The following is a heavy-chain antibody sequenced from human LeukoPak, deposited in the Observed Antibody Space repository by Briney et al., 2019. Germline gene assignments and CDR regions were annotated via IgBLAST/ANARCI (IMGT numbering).Heavy chain of an antibody. J-gene: IGHJ4*02. V-gene: IGHV1-2*04. CDR2: INPNSGGT. D-gene: IGHD3-10*01. Sequence: ASVKVSCKASGYTFTGYYMHWVRQAPGQGLEWMGWINPNSGGTNYAQKFQGWVTMTRDTSISTAYMELSRLRSDDTAVYCCARDYYGSGSPFDYWGQGTLVTVSS. CDR1: GYTFTGYY. CDR3: ARDYYGSGSPFDY.